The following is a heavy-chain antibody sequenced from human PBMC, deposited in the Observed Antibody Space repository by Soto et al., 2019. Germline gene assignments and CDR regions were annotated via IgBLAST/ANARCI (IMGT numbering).Heavy chain of an antibody. CDR3: ARTSFSSSWSPFDY. V-gene: IGHV4-31*03. CDR2: IDYSGNT. Sequence: QVQLQESGPGLVKPSQTLSLTCTVSGGSISSGGYYWIWIRQHPGKGLEWIGYIDYSGNTYYNPSLKSRVTISVDTSKNQFSLKVSSVTAADTAVYYCARTSFSSSWSPFDYWGQGTLVTVSS. D-gene: IGHD6-13*01. CDR1: GGSISSGGYY. J-gene: IGHJ4*02.